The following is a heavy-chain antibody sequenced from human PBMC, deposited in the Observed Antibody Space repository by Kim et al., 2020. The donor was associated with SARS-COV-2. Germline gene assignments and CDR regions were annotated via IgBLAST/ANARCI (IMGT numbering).Heavy chain of an antibody. CDR1: GGTFSSYA. Sequence: SVKVSCKASGGTFSSYAISWVRQAPGQGLEWMGGIIPFFGTAHYAQKFQGRVTITADKSTSKAYMELSSLRSEDTAVYYCARGLEDTAMVIWGAYAFDIWGQGTMVTVSS. CDR3: ARGLEDTAMVIWGAYAFDI. D-gene: IGHD5-18*01. V-gene: IGHV1-69*06. CDR2: IIPFFGTA. J-gene: IGHJ3*02.